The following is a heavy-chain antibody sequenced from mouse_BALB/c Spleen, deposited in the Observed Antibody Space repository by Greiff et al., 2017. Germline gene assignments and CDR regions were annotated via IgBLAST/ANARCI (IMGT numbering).Heavy chain of an antibody. V-gene: IGHV1-69*02. CDR1: GYTFTSYW. D-gene: IGHD2-10*01. CDR2: IDPSDSYT. J-gene: IGHJ2*01. Sequence: QVQLKESGAELVKPGASVKLSCKASGYTFTSYWMHWVKQRPGQGLEWIGEIDPSDSYTNYNQKFKGKATLTVDKSSSTAYMQLSSLTSEDSAVYYCALHDYWGQGTTLTVSS. CDR3: ALHDY.